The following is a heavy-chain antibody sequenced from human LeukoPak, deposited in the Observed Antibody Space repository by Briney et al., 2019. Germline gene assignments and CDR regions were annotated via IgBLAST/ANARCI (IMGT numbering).Heavy chain of an antibody. CDR1: GFTFSSYS. Sequence: GGSLRLSCAASGFTFSSYSMNWVRQAPGKGLEWVSYISSSSSTIYYADSVKGRFTISRDNAKNSLYLQMNSLRDEDTAVYYCARDGSSGPYYYYYYGMDVWGQGTTVTVSS. J-gene: IGHJ6*02. V-gene: IGHV3-48*02. CDR2: ISSSSSTI. CDR3: ARDGSSGPYYYYYYGMDV. D-gene: IGHD3-22*01.